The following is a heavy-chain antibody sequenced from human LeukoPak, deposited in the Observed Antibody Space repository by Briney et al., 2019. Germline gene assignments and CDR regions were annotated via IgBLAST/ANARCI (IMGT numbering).Heavy chain of an antibody. Sequence: QAGGSLRLSCAASGFTFSSYEMNWVRQAPGKGLEWLSYISSSGGTLYYADSVKGRFTISRDNAKNSLYLQMNSLRAEDTAVYYCARVRIGFDYWGQGTLVTVSS. CDR3: ARVRIGFDY. J-gene: IGHJ4*02. CDR1: GFTFSSYE. CDR2: ISSSGGTL. D-gene: IGHD2/OR15-2a*01. V-gene: IGHV3-48*03.